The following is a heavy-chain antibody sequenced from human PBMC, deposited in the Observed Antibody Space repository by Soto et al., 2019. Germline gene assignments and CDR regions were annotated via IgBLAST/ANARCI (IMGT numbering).Heavy chain of an antibody. D-gene: IGHD3-16*01. V-gene: IGHV3-9*01. J-gene: IGHJ4*02. CDR3: TKARGAYWRLDDY. CDR1: GFTFDDYA. CDR2: ISWNSGNI. Sequence: EVQLVESGGGLVQPGRSLRLSCAASGFTFDDYAMHWVRQAPGKGLEWVSGISWNSGNIDYADSVKGRFTISRDNAKNPRDLQMNSLRTEGTALYYCTKARGAYWRLDDYWGQGTLVTVSS.